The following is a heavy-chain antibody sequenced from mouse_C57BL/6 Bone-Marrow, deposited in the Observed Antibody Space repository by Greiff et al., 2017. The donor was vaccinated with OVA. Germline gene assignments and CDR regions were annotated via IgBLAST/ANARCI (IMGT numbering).Heavy chain of an antibody. CDR3: TRALPSSWYFDD. CDR2: IDPETGGT. V-gene: IGHV14-1*01. CDR1: GFTITDYD. Sequence: EVKLQESGAELVRPGASVTLSCTASGFTITDYDMHWVKQTPEQGLEWIGAIDPETGGTEYDPKFKGKATMTADTSSSTAYLKLRSLTSEDTAVYYCTRALPSSWYFDDWGKGTTVTVSS. D-gene: IGHD6-1*01. J-gene: IGHJ1*03.